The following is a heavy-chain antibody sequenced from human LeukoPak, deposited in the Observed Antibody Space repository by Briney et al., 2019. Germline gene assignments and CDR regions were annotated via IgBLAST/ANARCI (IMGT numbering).Heavy chain of an antibody. J-gene: IGHJ4*02. CDR3: ATGPPPVDTYPNYYFDY. V-gene: IGHV1-24*01. CDR1: GYTLTELS. CDR2: FDPEDGET. Sequence: ASVKVSCKVSGYTLTELSMHWVRQAPGKGLEWMGGFDPEDGETIYAQKFQGRVTMTEDTSTDTAYMELSSLRSEDTAVYYCATGPPPVDTYPNYYFDYWGQGTLVTVSS. D-gene: IGHD5-18*01.